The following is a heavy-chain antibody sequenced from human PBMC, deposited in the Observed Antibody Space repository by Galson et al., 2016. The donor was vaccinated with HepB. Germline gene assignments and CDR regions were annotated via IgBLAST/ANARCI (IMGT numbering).Heavy chain of an antibody. Sequence: SVKVSCKASGGTFSSYTISWVRQAPGQGLEWMGRIITILGIANYAQKFQGRVTITADKSKNTLSLQMNSLRTEDTAVYYCARSIGGGRAYGSRYLFYDMDVWGKGTTVTVS. CDR2: IITILGIA. CDR1: GGTFSSYT. J-gene: IGHJ6*03. V-gene: IGHV1-69*02. CDR3: ARSIGGGRAYGSRYLFYDMDV. D-gene: IGHD3-10*01.